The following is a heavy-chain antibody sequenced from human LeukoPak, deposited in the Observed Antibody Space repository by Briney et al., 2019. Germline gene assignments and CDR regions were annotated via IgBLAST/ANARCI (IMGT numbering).Heavy chain of an antibody. V-gene: IGHV3-73*01. CDR1: GFTFSGSA. Sequence: GSLRLSCAASGFTFSGSAMHWVRQASGKGLEWIGRIRTKADNYASAYAASLKGRFIISRDNSKNTLYLQMNSLRAEDTAVYYCATHDILTGYYAFDIWGQGTMVTVSS. D-gene: IGHD3-9*01. CDR2: IRTKADNYAS. J-gene: IGHJ3*02. CDR3: ATHDILTGYYAFDI.